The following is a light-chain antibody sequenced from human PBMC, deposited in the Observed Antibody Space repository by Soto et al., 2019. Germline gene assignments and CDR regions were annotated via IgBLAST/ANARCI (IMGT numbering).Light chain of an antibody. CDR1: QGISSW. CDR3: QHYNSYSEA. CDR2: AAS. Sequence: DIQMTQSPSSVSAYVGDRVTITCRASQGISSWLAWYQQKPGKAPQLLIYAASTLQSGVPSRFSGSGSGTEFTLTISSLQPDDFATYYCQHYNSYSEAFGQGTKVDI. J-gene: IGKJ1*01. V-gene: IGKV1D-16*01.